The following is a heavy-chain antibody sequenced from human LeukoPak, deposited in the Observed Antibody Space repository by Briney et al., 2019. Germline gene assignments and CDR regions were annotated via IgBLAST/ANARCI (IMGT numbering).Heavy chain of an antibody. CDR1: GGSISGYY. D-gene: IGHD4-17*01. CDR3: ARDVTVGDYAFDY. CDR2: IYYTGTT. Sequence: SETLSLTCSVSGGSISGYYWSWIRQPPGQGLEWIGYIYYTGTTNYNPSPKSRVTISVDTSKNQFSLKLTSVTAADTAVYYCARDVTVGDYAFDYWGQGTLVTVSS. V-gene: IGHV4-59*01. J-gene: IGHJ4*02.